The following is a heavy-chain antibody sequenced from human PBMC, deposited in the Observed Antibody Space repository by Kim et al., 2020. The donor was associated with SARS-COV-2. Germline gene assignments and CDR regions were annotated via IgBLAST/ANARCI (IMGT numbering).Heavy chain of an antibody. Sequence: GGSLRLSCAASGFTFSRYAMSWARRAPGKGLEWVSTISDSGVRTHYADSVKGRFTISRDNSKSTLFLHMNSLRAEDTAIYYCEASDYWGQGSLVTVSS. J-gene: IGHJ4*02. V-gene: IGHV3-23*01. CDR2: ISDSGVRT. CDR1: GFTFSRYA. CDR3: EASDY.